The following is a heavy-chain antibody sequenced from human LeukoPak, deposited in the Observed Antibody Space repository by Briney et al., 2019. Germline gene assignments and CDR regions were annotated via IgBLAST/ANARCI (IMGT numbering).Heavy chain of an antibody. J-gene: IGHJ3*02. CDR3: ARHQRGNSDAFDI. CDR2: IYQRATV. V-gene: IGHV4-38-2*02. Sequence: SETLSLTCNVSGYSISSGYFWGWVRQPPGKGLEWIGSIYQRATVHYNPSLKSRVTISLDTSKNQFSLKLSSVTAADTALYYCARHQRGNSDAFDIWGQGTLVPVSS. CDR1: GYSISSGYF. D-gene: IGHD4-23*01.